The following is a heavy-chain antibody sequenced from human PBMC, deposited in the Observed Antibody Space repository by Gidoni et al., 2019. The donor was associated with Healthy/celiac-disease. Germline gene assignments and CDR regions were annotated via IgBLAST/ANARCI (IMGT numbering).Heavy chain of an antibody. V-gene: IGHV3-33*01. J-gene: IGHJ6*03. D-gene: IGHD6-19*01. CDR3: ARGRPESSGWYYYYYYYMDV. CDR2: IWYDGSNK. Sequence: QVQLVESGGGVVQPGRSLRLSCAASGFTFSSYGMTWVRQAPGKGLEWVAVIWYDGSNKYYADSVKGRFTISRDNSKNTLYLQMNSLRAEDTAVYYCARGRPESSGWYYYYYYYMDVWGKGTTVTVSS. CDR1: GFTFSSYG.